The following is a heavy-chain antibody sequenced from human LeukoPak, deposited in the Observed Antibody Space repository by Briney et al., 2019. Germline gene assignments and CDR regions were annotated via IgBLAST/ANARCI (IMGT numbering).Heavy chain of an antibody. D-gene: IGHD1-26*01. Sequence: SGGSLRLSCAASGFTFSSYEMNWVRQAPGKGLEWVSYISSSGSTIYYADSVKGRFTISRDNAKNSLYLQMNSLGAEDTAVYYCARDGGATSRGAFDYWGQGTLVTVSS. CDR3: ARDGGATSRGAFDY. J-gene: IGHJ4*02. CDR1: GFTFSSYE. V-gene: IGHV3-48*03. CDR2: ISSSGSTI.